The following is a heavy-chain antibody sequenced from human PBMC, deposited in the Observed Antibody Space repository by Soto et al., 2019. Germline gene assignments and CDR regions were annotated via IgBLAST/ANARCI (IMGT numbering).Heavy chain of an antibody. CDR1: GFIFSDNY. CDR2: ISGNTRNI. CDR3: SILVTSSDALLAY. J-gene: IGHJ4*02. Sequence: GGSLRLSCEVSGFIFSDNYMTWIRQAPGKGLEWVSYISGNTRNINYSDAVKGRFTISRDNAKNSLFLEMNSLRPEDTAIYYCSILVTSSDALLAYSGQGILVTVSS. D-gene: IGHD1-26*01. V-gene: IGHV3-11*06.